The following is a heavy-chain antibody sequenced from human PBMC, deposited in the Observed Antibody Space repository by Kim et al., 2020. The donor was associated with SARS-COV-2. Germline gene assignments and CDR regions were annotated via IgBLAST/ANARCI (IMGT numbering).Heavy chain of an antibody. V-gene: IGHV3-15*01. Sequence: TTDYAAPVNGRFTISRDDSKNTLYLQMNSLKTEDTAVYYCTTPAPGASGYWGQGTLVTVSS. J-gene: IGHJ4*02. D-gene: IGHD3-10*01. CDR3: TTPAPGASGY. CDR2: TT.